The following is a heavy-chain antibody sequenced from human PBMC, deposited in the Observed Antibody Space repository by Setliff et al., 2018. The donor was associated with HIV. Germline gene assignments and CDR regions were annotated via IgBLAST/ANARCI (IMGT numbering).Heavy chain of an antibody. D-gene: IGHD6-6*01. V-gene: IGHV1-46*01. CDR3: ARSSPLYGRTFDVLDI. J-gene: IGHJ3*02. CDR1: GFTSDY. Sequence: GASVKVSCKASGFTSDYMHWVRQAPGQGLQWMGVINPTGGSTFYAQTFEGRAIMTRDTSTRTVYMELKSLRADDTAAYYCARSSPLYGRTFDVLDIWGQGTLVTVSS. CDR2: INPTGGST.